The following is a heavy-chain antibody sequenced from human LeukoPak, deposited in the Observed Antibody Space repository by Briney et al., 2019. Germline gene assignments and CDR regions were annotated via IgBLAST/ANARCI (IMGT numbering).Heavy chain of an antibody. J-gene: IGHJ4*02. V-gene: IGHV3-23*01. CDR3: AKDVEAGSGDYYFDY. Sequence: PRGSLRLSCAASGFTFSRYALNWARQAPGKGLGWVSTVSVSGGSTYYADSVKGRFTISRDNSENTLYLQMNSLRAEDTAVYYCAKDVEAGSGDYYFDYWGQGTLVTVSS. CDR2: VSVSGGST. D-gene: IGHD3-3*01. CDR1: GFTFSRYA.